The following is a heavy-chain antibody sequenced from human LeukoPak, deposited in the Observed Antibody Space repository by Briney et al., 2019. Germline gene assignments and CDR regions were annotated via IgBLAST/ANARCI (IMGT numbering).Heavy chain of an antibody. CDR3: ARADIAATGTPFDY. Sequence: PSETLSLTCAVYGGSLSGYHWSWIRQPPGKGLEWIGEINHSGSTTYNPSLKSRVTISIDTSKNQFSLKLSSVTAADTAVYYCARADIAATGTPFDYWGQGTLVTVSS. CDR1: GGSLSGYH. D-gene: IGHD6-13*01. CDR2: INHSGST. V-gene: IGHV4-34*01. J-gene: IGHJ4*02.